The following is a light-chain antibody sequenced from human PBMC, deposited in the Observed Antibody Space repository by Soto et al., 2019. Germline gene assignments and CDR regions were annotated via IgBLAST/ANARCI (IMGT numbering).Light chain of an antibody. CDR1: QSVSNNY. J-gene: IGKJ5*01. CDR3: QQLSNWPPYT. Sequence: ETVCTQYQDNLSLSPGERATLSCRASQSVSNNYLAWYQQKPGQAPRLLIFRASNKATGIPDRFSGSGSGTDFTLTISSLEPEDFAVYYCQQLSNWPPYTFGQGTRLEIK. V-gene: IGKV3D-20*02. CDR2: RAS.